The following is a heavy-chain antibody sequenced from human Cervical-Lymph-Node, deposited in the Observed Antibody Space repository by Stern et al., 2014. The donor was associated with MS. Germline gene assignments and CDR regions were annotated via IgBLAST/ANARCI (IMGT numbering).Heavy chain of an antibody. CDR1: CYTFTSYG. Sequence: QVQLVQSGAAVKKPGASAKVSCKASCYTFTSYGISWVRQAPGQGLEWMGWISAYNGITNTAQKLQVKVTMTTDTSTSTAYMELRSLRSDDTAVYYCARGLLGSENAFDIWGQGTMVTVSS. D-gene: IGHD2-15*01. CDR3: ARGLLGSENAFDI. CDR2: ISAYNGIT. J-gene: IGHJ3*02. V-gene: IGHV1-18*01.